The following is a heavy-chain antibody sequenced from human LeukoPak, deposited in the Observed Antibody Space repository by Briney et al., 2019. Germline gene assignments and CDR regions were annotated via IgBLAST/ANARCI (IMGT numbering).Heavy chain of an antibody. J-gene: IGHJ6*03. V-gene: IGHV1-69*05. D-gene: IGHD3-10*01. CDR3: ARGPYYYGSGSYYNVPYYYYYMDV. CDR2: IIPIFGTA. CDR1: GGTFSSYA. Sequence: GASVKVSCKASGGTFSSYAISWVRQAPGQGLEWMGGIIPIFGTANYAQKFQGRATITTDESTSTAYMELSSLRSEDTAVYYCARGPYYYGSGSYYNVPYYYYYMDVWGKGTTVTVSS.